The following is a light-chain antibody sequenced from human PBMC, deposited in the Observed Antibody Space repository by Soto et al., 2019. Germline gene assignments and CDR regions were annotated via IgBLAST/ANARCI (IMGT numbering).Light chain of an antibody. CDR2: EVN. Sequence: QSALTQPPSASGSPGQSVTISCTGTNRDVGAYNYVSWYQQHPGKAPELMIYEVNKRPSGVPDRFSGSKSGNTASLTVSGLQAEDEADYYCSSYAGGNNLLFGGGTKLTVL. J-gene: IGLJ2*01. CDR1: NRDVGAYNY. V-gene: IGLV2-8*01. CDR3: SSYAGGNNLL.